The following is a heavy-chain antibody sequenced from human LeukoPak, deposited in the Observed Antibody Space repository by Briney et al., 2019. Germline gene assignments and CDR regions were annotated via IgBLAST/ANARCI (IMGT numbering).Heavy chain of an antibody. V-gene: IGHV3-48*04. CDR1: GFTFSSYS. Sequence: PGGSLRLSCAASGFTFSSYSMNWVRQAPGKGLEWVSYISSSSSTIYYADSVKGRFTISRDNSKNLLYLQMNSLGAEDTAVYYCVRGGYSSFDYWGQGTLVTVSS. CDR3: VRGGYSSFDY. D-gene: IGHD3-10*01. J-gene: IGHJ4*02. CDR2: ISSSSSTI.